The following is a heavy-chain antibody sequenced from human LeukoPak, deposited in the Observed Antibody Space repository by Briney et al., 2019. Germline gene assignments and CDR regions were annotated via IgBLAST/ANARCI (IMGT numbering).Heavy chain of an antibody. J-gene: IGHJ4*02. D-gene: IGHD5-12*01. CDR3: ARGDIVATPNLFFDY. V-gene: IGHV1-2*06. CDR1: GYTFTGYS. Sequence: ASVKVSCKASGYTFTGYSMHWVRQAPGQGLEWMGRINPNSGGTNYAQKFQGRVTMTRDTSISTAYMELSRLRSDDTAVYYCARGDIVATPNLFFDYWGQGTLVTVSS. CDR2: INPNSGGT.